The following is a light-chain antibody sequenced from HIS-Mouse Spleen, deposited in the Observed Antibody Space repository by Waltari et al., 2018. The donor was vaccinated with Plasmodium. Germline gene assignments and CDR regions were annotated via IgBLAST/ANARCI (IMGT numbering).Light chain of an antibody. J-gene: IGKJ3*01. V-gene: IGKV3-15*01. Sequence: EIVMTQSPATLSVSPGASATLPCRASQSVSSNLALYQQKPGQAPRLLIYGASTRATGIPARFSGSGSGTEFTLTISSLQSEDFAVYYCQQYNNWSFTFGPGTKVDIK. CDR2: GAS. CDR1: QSVSSN. CDR3: QQYNNWSFT.